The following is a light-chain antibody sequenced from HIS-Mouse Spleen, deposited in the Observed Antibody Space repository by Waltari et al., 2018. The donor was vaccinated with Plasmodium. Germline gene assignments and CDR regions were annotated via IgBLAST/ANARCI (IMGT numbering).Light chain of an antibody. CDR1: ALPKKY. CDR3: YSTDSSGNHRV. Sequence: SYELTRPPSVSVSPGQTARITCSGVALPKKYAYWYQQKSGQAPVLVIYEDSKRPSGIPERCSGSSSGTMATLTISGAQVEDEADYYCYSTDSSGNHRVFGGGTKLTVL. J-gene: IGLJ3*02. V-gene: IGLV3-10*01. CDR2: EDS.